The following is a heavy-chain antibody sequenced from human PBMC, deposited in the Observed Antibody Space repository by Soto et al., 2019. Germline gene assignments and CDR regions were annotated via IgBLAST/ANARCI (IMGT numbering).Heavy chain of an antibody. D-gene: IGHD2-21*01. V-gene: IGHV3-73*02. CDR3: ATHTRDGYNDEYYFDY. CDR1: GFTFSGPA. Sequence: EVQLVESGGGLVQPGGSLTLSCAASGFTFSGPAMLWVRQASGKGLEWVGRIRNKTNSHATEYPASVKGRFTISRDDSKNTAYLQMNSLKAEDTAVYYCATHTRDGYNDEYYFDYWGRGTLVTVSS. J-gene: IGHJ4*02. CDR2: IRNKTNSHAT.